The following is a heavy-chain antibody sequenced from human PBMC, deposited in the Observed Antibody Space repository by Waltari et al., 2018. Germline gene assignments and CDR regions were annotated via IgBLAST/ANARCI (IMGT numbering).Heavy chain of an antibody. CDR3: AMGGSNSWFAH. Sequence: EVQLLQSGGGLIQPGGSLRLSCGASGFDFRNFAMSWVRQAPGRGLQWVSCIGHTGESVFYVDSVKGRFTISGDNSQKTLYLQMTSLRADDTAIYYCAMGGSNSWFAHWGQGTPVTVSS. V-gene: IGHV3-23*01. CDR2: IGHTGESV. CDR1: GFDFRNFA. D-gene: IGHD6-19*01. J-gene: IGHJ4*01.